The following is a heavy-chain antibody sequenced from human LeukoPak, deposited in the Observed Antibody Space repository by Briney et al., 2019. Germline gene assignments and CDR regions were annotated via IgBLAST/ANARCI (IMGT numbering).Heavy chain of an antibody. CDR2: ISAYNGNT. CDR1: GGTFSSYA. D-gene: IGHD6-13*01. J-gene: IGHJ6*02. V-gene: IGHV1-18*01. CDR3: ARDSAGSSWYYGMDV. Sequence: GASVKVSCKASGGTFSSYAISWVRQAPGQGLEWMGWISAYNGNTNYAQKLQGRVTMTPDTSTSTAYMELRSLRSDDTAVYYCARDSAGSSWYYGMDVWGQGTTVTVSS.